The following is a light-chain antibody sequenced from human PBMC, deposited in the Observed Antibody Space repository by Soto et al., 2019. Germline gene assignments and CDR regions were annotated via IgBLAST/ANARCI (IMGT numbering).Light chain of an antibody. J-gene: IGKJ2*01. CDR1: QSVSSN. CDR3: QQYKNWPPYT. Sequence: EIVMTQSPATLSVSPGERATLSCGASQSVSSNLAWYQQKPGQAPRLLIYGASTRATGIPARFSGSGSGTEFTLTISSLQSEDFAVYSCQQYKNWPPYTLGQGTKLEIK. CDR2: GAS. V-gene: IGKV3-15*01.